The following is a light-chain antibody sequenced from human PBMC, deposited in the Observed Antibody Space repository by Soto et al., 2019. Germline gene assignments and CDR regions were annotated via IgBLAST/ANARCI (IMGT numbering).Light chain of an antibody. CDR1: STNVGSSNF. CDR2: DGS. CDR3: CSYAGTNTWV. J-gene: IGLJ2*01. V-gene: IGLV2-23*01. Sequence: QSALTQPASVSGSPGQSITISCTGTSTNVGSSNFVSWYQQYPGKAPRLVIYDGSKRPSGVSIRFSGSKSGNTASRTISGLQTEDEADYYCCSYAGTNTWVFGGGTKLTVL.